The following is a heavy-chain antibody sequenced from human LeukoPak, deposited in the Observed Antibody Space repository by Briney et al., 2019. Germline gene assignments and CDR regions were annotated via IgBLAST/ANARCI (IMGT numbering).Heavy chain of an antibody. D-gene: IGHD1-26*01. CDR2: INPNSGDT. Sequence: ASVKVTCKASGYTFTDYYMHWVRQAPGQGLELMGWINPNSGDTNYAQKFQGRDTMTRDTAISTAYMELSRLRSDDTAVYYCARSPPWFSGSYCGYWGQGSLVSVSS. CDR1: GYTFTDYY. V-gene: IGHV1-2*02. J-gene: IGHJ4*02. CDR3: ARSPPWFSGSYCGY.